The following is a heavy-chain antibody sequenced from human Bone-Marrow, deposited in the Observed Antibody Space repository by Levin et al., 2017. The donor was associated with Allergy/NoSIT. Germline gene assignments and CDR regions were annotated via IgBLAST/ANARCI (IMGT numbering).Heavy chain of an antibody. CDR2: ITRSSDYM. CDR1: GFNFSTYN. Sequence: GGSLRLSCAASGFNFSTYNMNWVRQAPGKGLEWVSSITRSSDYMYYADSVKGRFTISRDNATNSLFLQMNSLRVDDTAVYYCAKDRTYGILWNYGMDVRGQGTTVTVSS. D-gene: IGHD4-17*01. J-gene: IGHJ6*02. V-gene: IGHV3-21*01. CDR3: AKDRTYGILWNYGMDV.